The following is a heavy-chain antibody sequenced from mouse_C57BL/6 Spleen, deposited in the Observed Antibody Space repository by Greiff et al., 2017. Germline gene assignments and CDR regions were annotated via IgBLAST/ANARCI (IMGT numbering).Heavy chain of an antibody. CDR3: TSYDGYYGFAY. CDR2: IYPGNSDT. V-gene: IGHV1-5*01. J-gene: IGHJ3*01. Sequence: VQLQQSGTVLARPGASVKMSCKTSGYTFTSYWMHWVKQRPGQGLEWIGAIYPGNSDTSYNQKFKGKAKLTAVTSSSTADMELSSLTNEDSAVYYCTSYDGYYGFAYWGQGTLVTVSA. CDR1: GYTFTSYW. D-gene: IGHD2-3*01.